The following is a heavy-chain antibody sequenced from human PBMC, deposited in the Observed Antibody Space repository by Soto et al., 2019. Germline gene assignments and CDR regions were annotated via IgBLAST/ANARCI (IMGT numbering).Heavy chain of an antibody. CDR1: GGSISASSYY. V-gene: IGHV4-39*01. CDR2: MDYSGST. D-gene: IGHD2-21*01. Sequence: SETLSLTCTVSGGSISASSYYWGWIRQPTGKGLEWIGSMDYSGSTYYNPSLKSRVTISVDTSKNQFSLKLSSLTAADTAVYYCSSRHCLHIFACSGQGTLVLVSS. CDR3: SSRHCLHIFAC. J-gene: IGHJ4*02.